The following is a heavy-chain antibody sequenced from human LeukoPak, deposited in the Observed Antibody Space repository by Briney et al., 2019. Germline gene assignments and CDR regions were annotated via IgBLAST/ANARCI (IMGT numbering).Heavy chain of an antibody. J-gene: IGHJ4*02. V-gene: IGHV4-34*01. D-gene: IGHD3-3*01. Sequence: PSETLSLTCAVYGGSFSGYYWSWIRQPPGKGLEWIGEINHSGSTNYNPSLKSRVTISVDTSKNQFSLKLSSVTAADTAVYYCARLHEYYDFWSGYRPRLYDYWGQGTLVTVSS. CDR1: GGSFSGYY. CDR3: ARLHEYYDFWSGYRPRLYDY. CDR2: INHSGST.